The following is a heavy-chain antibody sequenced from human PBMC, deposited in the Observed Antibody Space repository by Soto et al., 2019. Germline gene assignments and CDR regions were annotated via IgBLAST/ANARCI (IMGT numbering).Heavy chain of an antibody. V-gene: IGHV4-59*01. Sequence: SETLSLTCTVSGGSISSYYWSWIRQPPGKGLEWIGYIYYSGSTNYNPSLKSRVTISVDTSKNQFSLKLSSVTAADTAVYYCARGRRYCSGGSCYCFDYWGQGTLVTVSS. J-gene: IGHJ4*02. CDR2: IYYSGST. D-gene: IGHD2-15*01. CDR3: ARGRRYCSGGSCYCFDY. CDR1: GGSISSYY.